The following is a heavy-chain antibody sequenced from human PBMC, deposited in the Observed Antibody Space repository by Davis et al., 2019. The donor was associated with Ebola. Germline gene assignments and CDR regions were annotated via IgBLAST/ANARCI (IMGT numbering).Heavy chain of an antibody. CDR2: ISGYNGNT. CDR3: ARGGSSWSAEYFQH. CDR1: GYTFTNYG. V-gene: IGHV1-18*04. D-gene: IGHD6-13*01. Sequence: ASVKVSCQASGYTFTNYGISWVRQAPGQGLEWMGWISGYNGNTKYAQKFQGRVTMTSDTSTSTAYMELRSLRSDDTAVYFCARGGSSWSAEYFQHWGQGTLVTVSS. J-gene: IGHJ1*01.